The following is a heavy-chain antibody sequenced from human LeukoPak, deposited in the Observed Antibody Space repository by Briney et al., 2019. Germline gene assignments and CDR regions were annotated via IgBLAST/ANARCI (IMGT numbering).Heavy chain of an antibody. J-gene: IGHJ4*02. D-gene: IGHD3-16*01. V-gene: IGHV3-30-3*01. CDR1: GFTFSSYA. Sequence: GRSLGLSCAASGFTFSSYAMHWVRQAPGKGLEWVAVISYDGSNKYYADSVKGRFTISRDNSKNTLYLQMNSLRAEDTAVYYCAREGERGEYRRYFDYWGQGTLVTVSS. CDR2: ISYDGSNK. CDR3: AREGERGEYRRYFDY.